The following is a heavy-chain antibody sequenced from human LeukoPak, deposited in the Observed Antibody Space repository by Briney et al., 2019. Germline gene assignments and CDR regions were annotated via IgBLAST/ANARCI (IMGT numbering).Heavy chain of an antibody. CDR3: AKKLIGNVDYFDY. V-gene: IGHV3-30*02. Sequence: GGSLRLXCEASGFIFSTYGMHWVRRAPGRLEWVAYISYDGSRKNYADAVKGRFTISRDNSKNTLFLQMSSLKVEDTAVYYCAKKLIGNVDYFDYWGQGTLVTVSS. CDR1: GFIFSTYG. CDR2: ISYDGSRK. J-gene: IGHJ4*02. D-gene: IGHD3-22*01.